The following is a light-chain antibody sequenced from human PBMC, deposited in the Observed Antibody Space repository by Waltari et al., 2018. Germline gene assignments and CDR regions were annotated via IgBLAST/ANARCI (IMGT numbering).Light chain of an antibody. CDR3: ASWDDSHYV. J-gene: IGLJ1*01. Sequence: QSVLTQPPSASATPGQRVIISCSGSRSNLGSNYLYWYQQLPGTAPKRLIYRNNARPSGVFDRLSASKSGTSASLVISGLRSEDEAVYYCASWDDSHYVFGPGTTVTVL. CDR1: RSNLGSNY. V-gene: IGLV1-47*01. CDR2: RNN.